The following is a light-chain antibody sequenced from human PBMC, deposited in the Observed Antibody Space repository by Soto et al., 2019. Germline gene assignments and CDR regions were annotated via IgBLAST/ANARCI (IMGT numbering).Light chain of an antibody. CDR2: EVS. Sequence: QSALTQPASVSGSPGQSITISCTGTSSDVGGYNYVSWYQQHPGKAPKLMIYEVSNRPSGVSNRFSGSKSGNTASLTISGLQAEDQADYYCSSYTSSSIFYVFGTRTKVTVL. CDR1: SSDVGGYNY. V-gene: IGLV2-14*01. J-gene: IGLJ1*01. CDR3: SSYTSSSIFYV.